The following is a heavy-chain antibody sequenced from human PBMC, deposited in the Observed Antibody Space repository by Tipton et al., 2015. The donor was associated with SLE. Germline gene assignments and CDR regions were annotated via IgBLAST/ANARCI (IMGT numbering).Heavy chain of an antibody. Sequence: TLSLTCTVSGGSISTTGYFWNWIRQPAGKGLEWIGRGFAGGPTDSKPSLKSRVTMSLETSKNRFSLNLTSVTAADTAVYYCARFGDGMDVWVQGTTVTVSS. V-gene: IGHV4-61*02. J-gene: IGHJ6*02. CDR3: ARFGDGMDV. D-gene: IGHD3-10*01. CDR1: GGSISTTGYF. CDR2: GFAGGPT.